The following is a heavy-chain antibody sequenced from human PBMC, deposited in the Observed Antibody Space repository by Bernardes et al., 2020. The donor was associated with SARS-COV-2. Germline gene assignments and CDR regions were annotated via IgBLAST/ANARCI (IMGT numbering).Heavy chain of an antibody. CDR3: ARGRPHAPFCSSTSCYTDY. V-gene: IGHV1-8*01. D-gene: IGHD2-2*02. CDR2: MNPNSGNT. CDR1: GYTFTSYD. J-gene: IGHJ4*02. Sequence: ASVKVSCKASGYTFTSYDINWVRQATGQGLEWMGWMNPNSGNTGYAQKFQGRVTMTRNTSISTAYMELSSLRSEDTAVYYCARGRPHAPFCSSTSCYTDYWGQGTLVTVSS.